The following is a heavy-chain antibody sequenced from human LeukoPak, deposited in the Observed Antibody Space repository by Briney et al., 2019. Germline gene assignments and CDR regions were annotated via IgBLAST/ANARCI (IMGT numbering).Heavy chain of an antibody. CDR3: ARGVYYDSSGYPDYYYGMDV. V-gene: IGHV1-18*01. Sequence: ASVKVSCKASGYTFTSYGIGWVRQAPGQGLEWMGWISAYNGNTNYAQKLQGRVTMTTDTSTSTAYMELSSLRSEDTAVYYCARGVYYDSSGYPDYYYGMDVWGQGTTVTVSS. CDR2: ISAYNGNT. CDR1: GYTFTSYG. J-gene: IGHJ6*02. D-gene: IGHD3-22*01.